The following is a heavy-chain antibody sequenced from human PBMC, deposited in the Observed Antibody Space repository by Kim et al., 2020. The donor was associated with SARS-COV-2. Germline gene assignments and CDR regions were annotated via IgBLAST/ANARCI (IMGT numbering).Heavy chain of an antibody. D-gene: IGHD2-8*01. CDR2: INPNSGGT. J-gene: IGHJ4*02. CDR3: ARGGIFGSTNGVEIDY. CDR1: GYTFTGYY. V-gene: IGHV1-2*06. Sequence: ASVKVSCKASGYTFTGYYMHWVRQAPGQGLEWMGRINPNSGGTNYAQKFQGRVTMTRYTSISTAYMELSRLRSDDTAVYYCARGGIFGSTNGVEIDYWGQGTLVTVSS.